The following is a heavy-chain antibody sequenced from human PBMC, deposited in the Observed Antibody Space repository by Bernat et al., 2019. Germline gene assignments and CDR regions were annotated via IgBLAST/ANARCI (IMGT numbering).Heavy chain of an antibody. CDR2: ISYDGTNK. CDR3: AKDQFDASTGYYADFDS. Sequence: VQLVESGGGVVQPGRSLRLSCAASGITFSSYGMHWVRQAPGKGLEWVAVISYDGTNKYYADSVKGRFTISRDNSKNTLYLQMNSLRAEDTAVYYCAKDQFDASTGYYADFDSWGQGTLVTVSS. CDR1: GITFSSYG. V-gene: IGHV3-30*18. D-gene: IGHD3-22*01. J-gene: IGHJ4*02.